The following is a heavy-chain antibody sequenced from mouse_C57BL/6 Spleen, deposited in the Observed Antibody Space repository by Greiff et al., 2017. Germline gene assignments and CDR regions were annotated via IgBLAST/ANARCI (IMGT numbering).Heavy chain of an antibody. D-gene: IGHD1-3*01. CDR2: IDPSDSYT. V-gene: IGHV1-69*01. CDR3: ARSELSYFDY. J-gene: IGHJ2*01. Sequence: QVQLQQPGAELVMPGASVKLSCKASGYTFTSYWMHWVKQRPGQGLEWIGEIDPSDSYTNYNQKFKGKSTLTVDKSSSTAYMQLSSLTSEDSAVYYCARSELSYFDYWGQGTTLTVSS. CDR1: GYTFTSYW.